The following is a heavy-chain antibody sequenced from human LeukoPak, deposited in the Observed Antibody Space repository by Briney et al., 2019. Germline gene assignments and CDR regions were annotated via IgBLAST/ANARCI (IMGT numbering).Heavy chain of an antibody. D-gene: IGHD3-9*01. CDR3: TRDYDIL. V-gene: IGHV3-74*01. J-gene: IGHJ4*02. Sequence: GGSLRLSCAASGFTFNTYWIHWVRQAPGKGLVWVSRIDSDGSSTSYADSVKGRFTISRDDAKNTLYLQMSSLRAEDTAVYYCTRDYDILWGQGTLVTVSS. CDR1: GFTFNTYW. CDR2: IDSDGSST.